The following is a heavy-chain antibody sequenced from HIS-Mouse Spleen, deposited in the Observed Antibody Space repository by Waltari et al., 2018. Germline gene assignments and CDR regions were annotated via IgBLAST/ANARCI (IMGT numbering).Heavy chain of an antibody. CDR2: IFSNDEK. J-gene: IGHJ2*01. CDR3: ARILHANRPARPSWYFDL. D-gene: IGHD6-6*01. V-gene: IGHV2-26*01. Sequence: QVTLKESGPVLVKPTETLTLTCTVSGFSLSNARMGVSWTRQPPGKALEWLAHIFSNDEKSYSTSLKSRLTSAKDTSKSHVGRTMTNMDPVDTATYYCARILHANRPARPSWYFDLWGRGTLVTVSS. CDR1: GFSLSNARMG.